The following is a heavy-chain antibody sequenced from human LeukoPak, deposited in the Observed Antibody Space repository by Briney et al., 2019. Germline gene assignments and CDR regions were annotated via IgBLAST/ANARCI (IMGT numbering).Heavy chain of an antibody. CDR1: GGSISSSSYY. J-gene: IGHJ4*02. Sequence: SETLSLTCTVSGGSISSSSYYWGRLRQPPGKGLEWIGSIYYSGRTYYNPSLKSRVTISVDTSKNQFSLKLSSVTAADTAVYYCARQMGYYYDSSGYYDYWGQGTLVTVPS. CDR3: ARQMGYYYDSSGYYDY. D-gene: IGHD3-22*01. CDR2: IYYSGRT. V-gene: IGHV4-39*01.